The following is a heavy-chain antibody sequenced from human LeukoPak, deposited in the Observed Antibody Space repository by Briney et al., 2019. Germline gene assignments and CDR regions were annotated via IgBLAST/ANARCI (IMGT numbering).Heavy chain of an antibody. CDR2: IWYDGSNK. CDR3: ARDISGYYYFDY. Sequence: GGSLRLSCAASGFTFSNCGMHWVRQAPGKGLEWVAVIWYDGSNKYYADSVKGRFIISRDNSKNTLYLQMNSLRAEDTAVYYCARDISGYYYFDYWGQGTLVTVSS. CDR1: GFTFSNCG. V-gene: IGHV3-33*01. D-gene: IGHD3-22*01. J-gene: IGHJ4*02.